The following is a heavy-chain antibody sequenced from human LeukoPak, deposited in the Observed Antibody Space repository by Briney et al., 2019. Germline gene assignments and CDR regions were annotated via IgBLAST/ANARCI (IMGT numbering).Heavy chain of an antibody. CDR3: ASGKRFGQEYFQH. CDR2: IYHSGST. J-gene: IGHJ1*01. Sequence: PSETLSLTCAVSGYSISSGYDWGWIRQPPGKGLEWIGSIYHSGSTYYNPSLKSRVTISVDTSKNQFSLKLSSVTAADTAVYYCASGKRFGQEYFQHWGQGTLVTVSS. CDR1: GYSISSGYD. V-gene: IGHV4-38-2*01. D-gene: IGHD3-16*01.